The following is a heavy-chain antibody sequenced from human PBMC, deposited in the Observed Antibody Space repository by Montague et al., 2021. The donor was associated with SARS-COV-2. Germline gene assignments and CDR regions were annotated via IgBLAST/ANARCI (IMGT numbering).Heavy chain of an antibody. Sequence: TLSLTCTVSGGSISSGGYYWSWIRQHPGKGLEWIGYIYYSGSTYYNPYLKSRVTISVDTFKNQFSLKLSSVTAADTAVYYCAGLTAGYCMGGSCYWWTEFDYWGQGTLVTVSS. V-gene: IGHV4-31*03. CDR2: IYYSGST. CDR1: GGSISSGGYY. CDR3: AGLTAGYCMGGSCYWWTEFDY. D-gene: IGHD2-15*01. J-gene: IGHJ4*02.